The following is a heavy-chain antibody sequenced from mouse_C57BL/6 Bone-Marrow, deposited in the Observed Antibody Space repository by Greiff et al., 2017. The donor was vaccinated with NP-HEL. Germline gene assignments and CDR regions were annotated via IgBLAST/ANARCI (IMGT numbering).Heavy chain of an antibody. D-gene: IGHD1-1*01. CDR3: AKRLYYYGSSLDY. CDR1: GYTFTSYW. Sequence: QVQLQQPGAELVKPGASVKMSCKASGYTFTSYWITWVKQRPGQGLEWIADIYPGSGSTNYNEKFKSKATLTVDTSSSTAYMQLSSLTSEDSAVYYCAKRLYYYGSSLDYWGQGTTLTVSS. CDR2: IYPGSGST. J-gene: IGHJ2*01. V-gene: IGHV1-55*01.